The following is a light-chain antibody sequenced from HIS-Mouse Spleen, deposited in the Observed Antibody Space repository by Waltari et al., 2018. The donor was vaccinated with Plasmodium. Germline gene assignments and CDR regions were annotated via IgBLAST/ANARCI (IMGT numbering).Light chain of an antibody. CDR1: QSVSSSY. CDR3: QQYGSSPQIT. J-gene: IGKJ4*01. V-gene: IGKV3-20*01. Sequence: KQSPGTLSLSPGERATLSCRASQSVSSSYLAWYQQKPGQAPRLLIYGASSRATGIPDRFSGSGSGTDFTLTISRLEPEDFAVYYCQQYGSSPQITFGGGTKVEIK. CDR2: GAS.